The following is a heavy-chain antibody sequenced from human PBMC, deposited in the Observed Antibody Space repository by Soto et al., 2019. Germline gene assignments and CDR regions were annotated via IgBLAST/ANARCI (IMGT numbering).Heavy chain of an antibody. J-gene: IGHJ4*02. V-gene: IGHV3-23*01. CDR1: GFTFSSYA. Sequence: WGSLRLSFAASGFTFSSYAISCGRQSPGKGLEWVSAISGSGGSTYYADSVKGRFTISRDNSKNTLYLQMNSLRAEDTAVYYCAKFLYGDSPHFDYWGQGTLVTVSS. CDR3: AKFLYGDSPHFDY. D-gene: IGHD4-17*01. CDR2: ISGSGGST.